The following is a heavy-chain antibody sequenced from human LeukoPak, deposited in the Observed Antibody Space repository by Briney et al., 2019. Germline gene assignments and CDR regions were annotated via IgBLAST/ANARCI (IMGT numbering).Heavy chain of an antibody. D-gene: IGHD5-18*01. J-gene: IGHJ6*02. V-gene: IGHV3-9*01. CDR1: GFTFDDYA. Sequence: GGSLRLSCAASGFTFDDYAMHWVRQAPGKGLEWVSGISWNSGSIGYADSVKGRFTISRDNAKNSLYLQTNSLRAEDTALYYCAKEDTATSHDYYYGMDVWGQGTTVTVSS. CDR2: ISWNSGSI. CDR3: AKEDTATSHDYYYGMDV.